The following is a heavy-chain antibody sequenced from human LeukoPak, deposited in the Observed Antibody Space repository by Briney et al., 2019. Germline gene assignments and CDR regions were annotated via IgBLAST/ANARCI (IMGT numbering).Heavy chain of an antibody. CDR2: ISYDGSNK. V-gene: IGHV3-30*18. Sequence: GRSLRLSCAASGFTFSSYGMHWVRQAPGKGLEWVAVISYDGSNKYYADSVKGRFTISRDNSKNTLYLQMNSLRAEDTAVYYCAKDSNWNDDAFDIWGQGTMVTVSS. D-gene: IGHD1-20*01. CDR3: AKDSNWNDDAFDI. J-gene: IGHJ3*02. CDR1: GFTFSSYG.